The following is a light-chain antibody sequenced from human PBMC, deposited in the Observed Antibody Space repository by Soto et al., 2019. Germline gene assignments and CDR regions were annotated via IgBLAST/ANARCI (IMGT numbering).Light chain of an antibody. V-gene: IGLV1-40*01. CDR3: QSYDSSLSRRWV. CDR1: SSNIGAGYP. J-gene: IGLJ3*02. Sequence: QLVLTQPPSVSGAPGQRVTISCTGSSSNIGAGYPVHWYQQLPGTAPKLLVAGNRPSGVPDRFSVSKSGASASLAITGLQAKDEADYYCQSYDSSLSRRWVFGGGTKLTVL. CDR2: G.